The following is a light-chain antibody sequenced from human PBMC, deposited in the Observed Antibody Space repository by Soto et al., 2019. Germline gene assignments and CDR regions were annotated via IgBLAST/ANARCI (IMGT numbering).Light chain of an antibody. CDR1: QSVNTY. CDR3: QQYHNWPMT. CDR2: ETS. Sequence: EIVLTQSPVTLSLSPVERATLSCRASQSVNTYVAWYQQRLGQAPRLLIYETSNRATGIPVRFSGGGSGTDFTLTISSLQSEDFAVYYCQQYHNWPMTFGQGTRLEI. J-gene: IGKJ5*01. V-gene: IGKV3-11*01.